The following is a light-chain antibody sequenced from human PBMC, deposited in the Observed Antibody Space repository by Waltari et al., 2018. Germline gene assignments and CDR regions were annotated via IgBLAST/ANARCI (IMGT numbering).Light chain of an antibody. CDR2: GAS. CDR1: QTISGSW. J-gene: IGKJ4*01. Sequence: IVLTQSPGSLSLSPGERATLSCRASQTISGSWLTWYQQKPGQAPRLLIYGASSRATAIPDRFSGSGSGTDFTLTISRLEPEDFAVYYCQQYDGSSVTFGGGTKVEIK. V-gene: IGKV3-20*01. CDR3: QQYDGSSVT.